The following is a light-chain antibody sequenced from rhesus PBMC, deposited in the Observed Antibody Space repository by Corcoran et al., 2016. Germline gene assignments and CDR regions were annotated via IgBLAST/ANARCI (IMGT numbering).Light chain of an antibody. CDR1: QSVGSY. CDR3: QQGTNLST. CDR2: GAS. J-gene: IGKJ3*01. V-gene: IGKV3-24*04. Sequence: ETVVTQSPATLALSPGERATLSCRASQSVGSYLAWYQQKPGQAPRLLIYGASSSATGIPDRFSGSGSGTDFTLTISRLEPEDVGIYFCQQGTNLSTFGPGTKLDIK.